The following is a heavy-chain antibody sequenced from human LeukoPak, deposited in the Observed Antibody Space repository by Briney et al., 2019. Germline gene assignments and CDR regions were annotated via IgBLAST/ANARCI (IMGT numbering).Heavy chain of an antibody. CDR3: ARGRWYYGSGSYLDY. V-gene: IGHV4-34*01. D-gene: IGHD3-10*01. CDR1: GGSFSGYY. J-gene: IGHJ4*02. Sequence: PSETLSLTCAVYGGSFSGYYWSWIRQPPGKGLEWIGEINHSGRTNYNPSLKSRVTISVDTSKNQFSLKLSSVTAADTAVYYCARGRWYYGSGSYLDYWGQGTLVTVSS. CDR2: INHSGRT.